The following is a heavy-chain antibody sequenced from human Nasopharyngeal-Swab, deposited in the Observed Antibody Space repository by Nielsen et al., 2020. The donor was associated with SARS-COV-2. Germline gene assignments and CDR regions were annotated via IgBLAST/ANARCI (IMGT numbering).Heavy chain of an antibody. Sequence: GGSLRLSCAASGFTFNTYWMDWVRQAPGKGLEWLGHSRVKANSYSAECAASVTGRFTFSREESRNLLYLQMNSLTTEDTAVYYCARVGICYNDWCGSYDSWGQGTLVTVSS. CDR1: GFTFNTYW. J-gene: IGHJ4*02. CDR3: ARVGICYNDWCGSYDS. CDR2: SRVKANSYSA. V-gene: IGHV3-72*01. D-gene: IGHD3-9*01.